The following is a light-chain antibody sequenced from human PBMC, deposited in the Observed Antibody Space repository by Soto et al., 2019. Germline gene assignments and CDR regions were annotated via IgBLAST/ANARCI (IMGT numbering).Light chain of an antibody. J-gene: IGKJ5*01. V-gene: IGKV3D-15*01. Sequence: IVLTQSPATLSVSPLDRVTLSFRASQSVSSYLAWYQQKPGQAPRLLIYDASNRATGIPARFSGSGSETDFTLTISSLQSEDFAVYYCQQYNKWPITFGQGTRLEIK. CDR1: QSVSSY. CDR3: QQYNKWPIT. CDR2: DAS.